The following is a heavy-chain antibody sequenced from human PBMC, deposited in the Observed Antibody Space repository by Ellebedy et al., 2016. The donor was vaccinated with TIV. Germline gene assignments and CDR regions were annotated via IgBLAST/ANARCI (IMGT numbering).Heavy chain of an antibody. CDR1: GFIVSTNG. D-gene: IGHD3-16*01. V-gene: IGHV3-53*01. CDR3: VGAYRRGGGGEFAH. J-gene: IGHJ1*01. Sequence: GGSLRLXXAASGFIVSTNGVSWVRQAPAKGLEWVSVFYYDGSTYYADSVKVRFTVSRNNSKNTVYLQMESLRADDAAVYYCVGAYRRGGGGEFAHWGQGTLVSVSS. CDR2: FYYDGST.